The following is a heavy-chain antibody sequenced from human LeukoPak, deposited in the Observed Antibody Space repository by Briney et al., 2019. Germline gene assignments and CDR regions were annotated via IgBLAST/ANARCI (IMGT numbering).Heavy chain of an antibody. CDR3: ARDSYDSRVYSRQHDY. V-gene: IGHV3-48*02. Sequence: PGGSLRLSCAASGFTFSAYSMNWVRQAPGKGLEWVSYISSSGTSIYYADSVKGRFTISRDIAKNSLYLQMHGLRDGDTAVYYCARDSYDSRVYSRQHDYWGQGTLVTVSS. D-gene: IGHD3-22*01. CDR1: GFTFSAYS. CDR2: ISSSGTSI. J-gene: IGHJ4*02.